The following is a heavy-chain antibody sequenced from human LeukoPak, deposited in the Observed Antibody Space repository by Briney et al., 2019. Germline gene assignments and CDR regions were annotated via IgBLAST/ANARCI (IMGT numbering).Heavy chain of an antibody. CDR1: GGSISSSSYY. CDR2: IYYSGST. CDR3: ARVPSDFWSGYYTNWFDP. J-gene: IGHJ5*02. Sequence: PSETLSLTCTVSGGSISSSSYYWSWIRQHPGKGLEWIGYIYYSGSTYYNPSLKSRVTISVDTSKNQFSLKLSSVTAADTAVYYCARVPSDFWSGYYTNWFDPWGQGTLVTVSS. D-gene: IGHD3-3*01. V-gene: IGHV4-31*03.